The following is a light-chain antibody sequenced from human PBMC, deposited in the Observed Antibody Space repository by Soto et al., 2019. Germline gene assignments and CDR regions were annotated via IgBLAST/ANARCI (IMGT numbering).Light chain of an antibody. CDR1: TGTVTTGLY. CDR2: DAT. Sequence: QAVVTQEPSLTVSPGGTVTLTCGSSTGTVTTGLYPYWFQQKPGQAPRTLLYDATNKHSWTPARFSASLLGGKAALTLSGAQPEDEADYYCLLVYSGVVVFGGGTKLTVL. J-gene: IGLJ2*01. CDR3: LLVYSGVVV. V-gene: IGLV7-46*01.